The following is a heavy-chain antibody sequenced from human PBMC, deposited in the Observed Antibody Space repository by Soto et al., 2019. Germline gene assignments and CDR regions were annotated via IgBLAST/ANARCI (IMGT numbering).Heavy chain of an antibody. CDR2: ISSSSTYI. J-gene: IGHJ6*02. D-gene: IGHD2-2*01. CDR3: ARIGTAAAIGTYGMDV. Sequence: EVQLVESGGGLVKPGGSLRLSCAASGFSFSTYSMNWVRQAPGKGLEWVSAISSSSTYIYYGDSVKGRFTISRDNAKKSLYLQMNSLRAEDTAVYYCARIGTAAAIGTYGMDVWGHGTTVTVSS. V-gene: IGHV3-21*01. CDR1: GFSFSTYS.